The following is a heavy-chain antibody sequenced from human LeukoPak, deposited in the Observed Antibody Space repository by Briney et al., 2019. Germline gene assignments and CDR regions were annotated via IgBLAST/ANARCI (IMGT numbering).Heavy chain of an antibody. V-gene: IGHV4-4*02. D-gene: IGHD2-2*01. CDR1: GGSISSSNW. CDR3: ARHGERIVVVPAASFGY. CDR2: INHRGST. Sequence: PSETLSLTCTVSGGSISSSNWWSWVRQPPGKGLEWIGEINHRGSTNYNPSLKSRVTISVDTSKNQFSLKLSSVTAADTAVYYCARHGERIVVVPAASFGYWGQGTLVTVSS. J-gene: IGHJ4*02.